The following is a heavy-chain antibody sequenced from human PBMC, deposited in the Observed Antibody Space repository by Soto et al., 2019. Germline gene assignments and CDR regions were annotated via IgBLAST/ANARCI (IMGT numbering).Heavy chain of an antibody. CDR3: AREGITMIVVASHWGAFDI. V-gene: IGHV3-11*05. CDR1: GFTFSDYY. CDR2: ISSSSSYT. J-gene: IGHJ3*02. D-gene: IGHD3-22*01. Sequence: PGGSLRLSCAASGFTFSDYYMSWIRQAPGKGLEWVSYISSSSSYTNYADSVKGRFTISRDDSKNSLYLQMNSLKTEDTAVYYCAREGITMIVVASHWGAFDIWGQGTMVTVSS.